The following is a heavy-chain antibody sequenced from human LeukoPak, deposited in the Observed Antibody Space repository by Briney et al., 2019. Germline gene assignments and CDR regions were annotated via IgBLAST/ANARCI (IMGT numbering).Heavy chain of an antibody. CDR1: GGSISSSSYY. Sequence: SETLSLTCTVSGGSISSSSYYWGWIRQPPGKGLEWIGSIYYSGSTYHNPSLKSRVTISVDTSKNQFSLKLSSVTAADTAVYYCARGAGTDYYYYMDVWGKGTTVTISS. CDR3: ARGAGTDYYYYMDV. CDR2: IYYSGST. J-gene: IGHJ6*03. V-gene: IGHV4-39*07. D-gene: IGHD1-7*01.